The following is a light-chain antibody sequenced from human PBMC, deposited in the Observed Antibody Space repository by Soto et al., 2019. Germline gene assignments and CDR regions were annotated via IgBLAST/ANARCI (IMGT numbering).Light chain of an antibody. CDR1: QTIYSN. V-gene: IGKV3-15*01. J-gene: IGKJ1*01. CDR2: RAS. Sequence: IQMTQSPATLSVTQGERATLSCRASQTIYSNVAWYQQRPGQAPRLLIYRASARATGIPARFSGSGSGTEFTLTIGSLQSEDFAVYYCQQYNNWPPTFGQGTKVDI. CDR3: QQYNNWPPT.